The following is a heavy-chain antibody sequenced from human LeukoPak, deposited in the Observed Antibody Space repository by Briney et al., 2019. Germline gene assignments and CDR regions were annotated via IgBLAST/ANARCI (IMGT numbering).Heavy chain of an antibody. CDR1: GGTFSSYA. D-gene: IGHD3-10*01. CDR3: ARSNYGVRALPI. V-gene: IGHV1-69*05. CDR2: IIPIFGTA. J-gene: IGHJ4*02. Sequence: SVKVSCKASGGTFSSYAISWVPQAPGQGLEWMGRIIPIFGTANYAQKFHGRVTITTEESTSTAYMELSSLRSEDTAVYYCARSNYGVRALPIWGQGTLVTVSS.